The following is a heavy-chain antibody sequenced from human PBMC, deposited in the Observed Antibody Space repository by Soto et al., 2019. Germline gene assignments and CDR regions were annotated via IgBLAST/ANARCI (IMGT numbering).Heavy chain of an antibody. CDR3: ARDHAYSHWYFDL. D-gene: IGHD4-4*01. CDR2: IYSGGST. Sequence: EVQLVESGGGLIQPGGSLRLSCAASGFTVSSNDMSWVRQAPGKGLEWVSVIYSGGSTYYADSVKGRFTISRDNSKNTLYLQMNSLRADDTAVYYCARDHAYSHWYFDLWGRGTLVTVSS. CDR1: GFTVSSND. V-gene: IGHV3-53*01. J-gene: IGHJ2*01.